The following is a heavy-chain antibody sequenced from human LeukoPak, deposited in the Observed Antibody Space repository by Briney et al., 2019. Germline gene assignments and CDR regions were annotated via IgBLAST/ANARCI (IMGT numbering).Heavy chain of an antibody. J-gene: IGHJ5*02. CDR3: AKNLRGNYDTLTAFDP. CDR1: GFIFSNYA. Sequence: GGSLRLSCAASGFIFSNYAMAWVRQAPRKGLEWVSAITGTAYKTYYADSVKGRFTISRDSSKNTLYLQMNTLRAEDTAIYYCAKNLRGNYDTLTAFDPWGPGTLVTVSS. CDR2: ITGTAYKT. D-gene: IGHD3-9*01. V-gene: IGHV3-23*01.